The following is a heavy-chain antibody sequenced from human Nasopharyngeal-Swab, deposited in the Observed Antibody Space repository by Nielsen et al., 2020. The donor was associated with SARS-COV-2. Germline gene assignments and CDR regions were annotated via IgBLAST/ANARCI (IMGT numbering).Heavy chain of an antibody. CDR3: ARGRLSNCYGMDV. J-gene: IGHJ6*02. Sequence: WARQAPGRGLEWLGWMNPNSGNTGYAQKFQGRVTMTRNTSISTAYMELSSLRSEDTAVYYCARGRLSNCYGMDVWGQGTTVTVSS. D-gene: IGHD3-16*02. V-gene: IGHV1-8*01. CDR2: MNPNSGNT.